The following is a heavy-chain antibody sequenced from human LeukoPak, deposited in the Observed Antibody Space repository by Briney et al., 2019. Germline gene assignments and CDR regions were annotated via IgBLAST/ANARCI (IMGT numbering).Heavy chain of an antibody. D-gene: IGHD3/OR15-3a*01. CDR2: TSWNSSSI. V-gene: IGHV3-9*01. Sequence: SLRLSCAASGLTFDDYAMHWVRQAARKGLEWDSGTSWNSSSIVYADSVTGRLTISRDNDKHSLCLQMNSLRAEDTALYYCAKDIWTWFRDRLFRRRFDYWGQGTLVTVSS. CDR3: AKDIWTWFRDRLFRRRFDY. CDR1: GLTFDDYA. J-gene: IGHJ4*02.